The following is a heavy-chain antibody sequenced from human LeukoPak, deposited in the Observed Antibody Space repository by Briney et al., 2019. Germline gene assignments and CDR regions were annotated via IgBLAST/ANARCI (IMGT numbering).Heavy chain of an antibody. D-gene: IGHD2-8*01. J-gene: IGHJ4*02. V-gene: IGHV4-34*01. CDR2: INHSGST. CDR3: ARSGIEDIVLMVYAHFDY. Sequence: KPSETLSHTCAVYGGSFSGYYWSWIRQPPGKGLEWIGEINHSGSTNYNPSLKSRVTISVDTSKNQFSLKLSSVTAADTAVYYCARSGIEDIVLMVYAHFDYWGQGTLVTVSS. CDR1: GGSFSGYY.